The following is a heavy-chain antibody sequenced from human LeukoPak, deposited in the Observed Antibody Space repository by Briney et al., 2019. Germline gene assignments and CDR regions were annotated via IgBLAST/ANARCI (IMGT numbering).Heavy chain of an antibody. CDR2: INPSSGST. D-gene: IGHD1-26*01. V-gene: IGHV1-46*01. J-gene: IGHJ4*02. CDR1: GYTFTSFF. Sequence: ASVKVSCKASGYTFTSFFMHWVRQAPGQGLEWMGIINPSSGSTRYAHQFQGGVTMTRDTSTSTVYMELSGPRSEDTAVYYCARDGGVGARTSHSFDFWGQGTVVTVSS. CDR3: ARDGGVGARTSHSFDF.